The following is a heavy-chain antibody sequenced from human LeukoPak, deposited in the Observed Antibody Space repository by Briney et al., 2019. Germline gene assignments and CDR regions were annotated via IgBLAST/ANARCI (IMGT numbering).Heavy chain of an antibody. Sequence: ASVKVSCKASGNTFTRYGMNWVRQAPGQGLEWMGWINTNTGNPTYAQGFTGRFVFSLDTSVSTAYLHISSLKAEDTAVYYCVRGTCSGGSCSYAYWGQGTLVTVSS. CDR2: INTNTGNP. D-gene: IGHD2-15*01. J-gene: IGHJ4*02. CDR1: GNTFTRYG. V-gene: IGHV7-4-1*02. CDR3: VRGTCSGGSCSYAY.